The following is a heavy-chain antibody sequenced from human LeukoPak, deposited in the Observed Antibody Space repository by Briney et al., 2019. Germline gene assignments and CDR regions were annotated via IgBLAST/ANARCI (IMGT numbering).Heavy chain of an antibody. V-gene: IGHV1-46*04. Sequence: ASVKVSCKASGYTFTSYYLHWVRQAPGQGLEWMGIINFSGGSTYYADSVKGRFTISRDNSKNTLYLQMNSLRAEDTAVYYCAKVMKWSGSYYFDYWGQGTLVTVSS. CDR2: INFSGGST. CDR3: AKVMKWSGSYYFDY. D-gene: IGHD1-26*01. J-gene: IGHJ4*02. CDR1: GYTFTSYY.